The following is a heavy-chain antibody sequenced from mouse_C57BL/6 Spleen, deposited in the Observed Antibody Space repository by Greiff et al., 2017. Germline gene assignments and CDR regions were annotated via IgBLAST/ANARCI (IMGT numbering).Heavy chain of an antibody. D-gene: IGHD2-4*01. V-gene: IGHV1-55*01. Sequence: QVQLQQPGAELVKPGASVKMSCKASGYTFTSYWITWVKQRPGQGLEWIGDIYPGSGSTNYNEKFKSKATLTVDTSASTAYMHLSSLTSEDSAVYYCARAPSIYYDYGYYAMDYWGQGTSVTVSS. CDR3: ARAPSIYYDYGYYAMDY. CDR1: GYTFTSYW. CDR2: IYPGSGST. J-gene: IGHJ4*01.